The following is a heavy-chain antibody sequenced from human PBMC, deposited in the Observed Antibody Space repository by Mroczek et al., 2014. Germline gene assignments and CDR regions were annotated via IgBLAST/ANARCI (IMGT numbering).Heavy chain of an antibody. CDR3: ARDRWYSSSSSVYYYYGMDV. V-gene: IGHV1-2*02. D-gene: IGHD6-6*01. Sequence: VQLVQSGAEVKKPGASVKVSCKASGYTFTGYYMHWVRQAPGQGLEWMGWINPNSGGTNYAQKFQGRVTMTRDTSISTAYMELSRLRSDDTAVYYCARDRWYSSSSSVYYYYGMDVWGQGTTVTVSS. CDR1: GYTFTGYY. J-gene: IGHJ6*02. CDR2: INPNSGGT.